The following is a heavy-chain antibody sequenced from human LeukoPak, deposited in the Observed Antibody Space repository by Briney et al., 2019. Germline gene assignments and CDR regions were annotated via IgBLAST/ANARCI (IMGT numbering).Heavy chain of an antibody. CDR2: INPSAGTT. V-gene: IGHV1-46*01. CDR1: GYTFSGYY. Sequence: ASVTVSCKASGYTFSGYYMHWVRQAPGQGLEWMGTINPSAGTTTYAQKFQGRVTMTRDTSTSTVYMGLSRLRSDDTAVYYCARVGHQPRITGTWALRYWGQGTLVTVSS. CDR3: ARVGHQPRITGTWALRY. D-gene: IGHD1-7*01. J-gene: IGHJ4*02.